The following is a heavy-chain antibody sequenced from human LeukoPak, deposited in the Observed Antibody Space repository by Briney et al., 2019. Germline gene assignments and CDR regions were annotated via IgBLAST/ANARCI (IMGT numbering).Heavy chain of an antibody. CDR1: GFSFSDYY. V-gene: IGHV3-11*06. CDR3: VKGSGSYGYYFDY. CDR2: ISNSGSDT. D-gene: IGHD1-26*01. Sequence: GGSLRLSCAASGFSFSDYYMSWIRQAPGKGLEWVSYISNSGSDTNYADSVRGRFTISRDNSKNTLYLQMNSLRDEDTALYYCVKGSGSYGYYFDYWGQGTLVTVSS. J-gene: IGHJ4*01.